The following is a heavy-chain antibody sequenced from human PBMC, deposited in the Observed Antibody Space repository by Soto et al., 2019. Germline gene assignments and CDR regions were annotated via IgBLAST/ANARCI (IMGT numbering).Heavy chain of an antibody. V-gene: IGHV3-48*01. CDR1: GFTFSSYS. D-gene: IGHD1-1*01. CDR3: AGEEGVRHWVDP. Sequence: EVQLVESGGGLVQPGGSLRLSCAASGFTFSSYSMNWVRQAPGKGLEWVSYISSSSSTIYYADSVKGRFTISRDNAKNSLYLQMNSLRAEGTAGYDCAGEEGVRHWVDPWGQGTLVTVSS. CDR2: ISSSSSTI. J-gene: IGHJ5*02.